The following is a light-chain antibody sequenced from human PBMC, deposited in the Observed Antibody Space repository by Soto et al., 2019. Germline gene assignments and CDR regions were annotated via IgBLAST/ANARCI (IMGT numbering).Light chain of an antibody. CDR2: DAS. V-gene: IGKV3-11*01. CDR1: QCVSSY. CDR3: QQRSNWR. Sequence: EIVLTQSPATLSLSPGERATLSCRASQCVSSYLAWYQQKPGQAPRLLIYDASNRATGIPARFSGSGSGTDFTLTISSLEPEDFAVYYCQQRSNWRFGQGTRLEIK. J-gene: IGKJ5*01.